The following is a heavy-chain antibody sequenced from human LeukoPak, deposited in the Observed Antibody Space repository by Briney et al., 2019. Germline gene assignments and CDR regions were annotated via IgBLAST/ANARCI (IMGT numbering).Heavy chain of an antibody. CDR2: ISSNGGGT. J-gene: IGHJ4*02. V-gene: IGHV3-64*01. CDR1: GFTFSSYA. D-gene: IGHD3-22*01. CDR3: ARQLYDSSGYSDY. Sequence: GGSLRLSCAASGFTFSSYAMYWVRQAPGKGLEFVSAISSNGGGTYYGSSVKGRFTISRDNSKNALYLQMGSLRAEDMAVYYCARQLYDSSGYSDYWGQGTLVTVSS.